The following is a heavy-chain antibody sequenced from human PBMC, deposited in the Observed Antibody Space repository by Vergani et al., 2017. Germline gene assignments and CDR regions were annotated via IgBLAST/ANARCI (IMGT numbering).Heavy chain of an antibody. CDR2: INHSGST. V-gene: IGHV4-34*01. J-gene: IGHJ3*02. D-gene: IGHD3-10*02. CDR3: ARGQTMFAFDI. CDR1: GGSFSGYY. Sequence: QVQLQQWGAGLLKPSETLSLTCAVYGGSFSGYYWGWIRQPPGKGLEWIGEINHSGSTNYNPSLKSRVTISVDTSKNQFSLKLSSVTAADTAVYYCARGQTMFAFDIWGQGTMVTVSS.